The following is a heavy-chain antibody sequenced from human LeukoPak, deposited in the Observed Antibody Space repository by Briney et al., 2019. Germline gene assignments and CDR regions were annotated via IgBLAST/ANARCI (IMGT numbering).Heavy chain of an antibody. V-gene: IGHV4-34*01. Sequence: PSETLSLTCAVYGGSFSGYYWSWIHHPPGKGLEWIGEINHSGSTNYNPSLKSRVTISVDTSKNQFSLKLSSVTAADTAVYYCARAVTLIAAAGDYFDYWGQGTLVTVSS. D-gene: IGHD6-13*01. J-gene: IGHJ4*02. CDR1: GGSFSGYY. CDR3: ARAVTLIAAAGDYFDY. CDR2: INHSGST.